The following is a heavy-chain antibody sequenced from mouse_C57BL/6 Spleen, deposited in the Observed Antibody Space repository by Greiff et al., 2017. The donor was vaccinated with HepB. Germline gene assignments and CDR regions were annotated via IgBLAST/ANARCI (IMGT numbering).Heavy chain of an antibody. J-gene: IGHJ4*01. CDR1: GFNIKDYY. CDR3: ASGNYGSSYGGNYAMDY. D-gene: IGHD1-1*01. CDR2: IDPEDGET. Sequence: EVQLQQSGAELVKPGASVKLSCTASGFNIKDYYMHWVKQRTEQGLEWIGRIDPEDGETKYAPKFQGKANITADTSSNTAYLQLSSLKSEDTAVYYGASGNYGSSYGGNYAMDYWGQGTSVTVSS. V-gene: IGHV14-2*01.